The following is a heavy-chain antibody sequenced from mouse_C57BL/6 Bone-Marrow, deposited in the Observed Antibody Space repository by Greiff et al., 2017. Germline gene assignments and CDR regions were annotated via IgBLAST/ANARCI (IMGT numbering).Heavy chain of an antibody. CDR1: GFTFSSYA. Sequence: EVKVVESGGGLVKPGGSLKLSCAASGFTFSSYAMSWVRQTPEKRLAWVATISDGGSYTYYPDNVKGRFTISRDNAKNNLYLQMSHLKSEDTAMYYCAREVIYYYGSYYWYFDVWGTGTTVTVSS. CDR3: AREVIYYYGSYYWYFDV. CDR2: ISDGGSYT. V-gene: IGHV5-4*01. D-gene: IGHD1-1*01. J-gene: IGHJ1*03.